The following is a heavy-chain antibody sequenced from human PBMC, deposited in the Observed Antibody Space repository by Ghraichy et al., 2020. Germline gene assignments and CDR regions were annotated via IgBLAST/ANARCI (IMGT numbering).Heavy chain of an antibody. CDR2: IYYSGST. D-gene: IGHD1-7*01. CDR1: GGSISSYY. Sequence: SETLSLTCTVSGGSISSYYWSWIRQPPGKGLEWIGYIYYSGSTNYNPSLKSRVTISVDTSKNQFSLKLSSVTAADTAVYYCAGESITGTTAGDRPWFDPWGQGTLVTVSS. CDR3: AGESITGTTAGDRPWFDP. V-gene: IGHV4-59*01. J-gene: IGHJ5*02.